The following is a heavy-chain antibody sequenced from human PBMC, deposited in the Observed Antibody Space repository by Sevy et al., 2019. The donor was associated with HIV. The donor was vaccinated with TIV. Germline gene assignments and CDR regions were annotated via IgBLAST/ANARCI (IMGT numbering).Heavy chain of an antibody. Sequence: GGSLRLSCAASGFPLREYSMNWVRQAPGKGLEWVSLISRNSTYIYYSDSVKGRFTISRDNAENSLFLQMNSLRAEDTAVYYCVRDSSGLSWGQGTLVTVSS. V-gene: IGHV3-21*01. CDR2: ISRNSTYI. D-gene: IGHD6-19*01. CDR3: VRDSSGLS. J-gene: IGHJ4*02. CDR1: GFPLREYS.